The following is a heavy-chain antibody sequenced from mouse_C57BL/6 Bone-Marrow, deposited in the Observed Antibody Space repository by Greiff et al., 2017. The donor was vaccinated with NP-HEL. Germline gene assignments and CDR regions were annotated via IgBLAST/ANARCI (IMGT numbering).Heavy chain of an antibody. CDR1: GYTFTSYW. Sequence: VQLQQPGAELVRPGSSVKLSCKASGYTFTSYWMPWVKQRPIQGLEWIGNIDPSDSETHYNQNFKDKATLTVDQSSSTAYLQRSSRTSEDSAVYYCAREGFAYWGPGTLVTVSA. CDR2: IDPSDSET. CDR3: AREGFAY. V-gene: IGHV1-52*01. J-gene: IGHJ3*01.